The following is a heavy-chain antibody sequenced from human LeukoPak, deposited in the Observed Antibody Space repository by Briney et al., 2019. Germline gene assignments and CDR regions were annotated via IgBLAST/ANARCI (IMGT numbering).Heavy chain of an antibody. CDR2: IKQDGSEK. CDR1: GFTFSSYW. Sequence: GGSLRLSCAASGFTFSSYWMSWVRQAPGKGLEWVANIKQDGSEKYYVDSVKGRFTISRDNAKNSLYLQMNSLRAEDTAVYYCAREGLRFLEWLNNEIDYWGQGTLVTVSS. V-gene: IGHV3-7*01. CDR3: AREGLRFLEWLNNEIDY. D-gene: IGHD3-3*01. J-gene: IGHJ4*02.